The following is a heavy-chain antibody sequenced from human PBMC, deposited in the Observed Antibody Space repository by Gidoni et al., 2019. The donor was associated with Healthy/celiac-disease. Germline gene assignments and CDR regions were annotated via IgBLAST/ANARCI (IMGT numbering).Heavy chain of an antibody. D-gene: IGHD3-10*01. CDR2: ISGSGGST. Sequence: EVQLVESGGGLVQPGGSLRLSCAASGFTFSSYAMSWVRQAPGKGLEWVSAISGSGGSTYYADSVKGRFTISRDNAKNTLYLQMNSLRAEDTAVYYCAKEGGTGRWFGTAGFDPWGQGTLVTVSS. J-gene: IGHJ5*02. CDR3: AKEGGTGRWFGTAGFDP. CDR1: GFTFSSYA. V-gene: IGHV3-23*04.